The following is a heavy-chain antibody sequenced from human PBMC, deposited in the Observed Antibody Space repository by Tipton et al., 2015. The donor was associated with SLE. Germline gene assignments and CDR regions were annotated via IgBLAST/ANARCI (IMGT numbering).Heavy chain of an antibody. V-gene: IGHV4-61*08. J-gene: IGHJ4*02. CDR2: INRSGST. CDR3: ARGRTFYDFWSAYYVPY. D-gene: IGHD3-3*01. CDR1: GGSISSGGYY. Sequence: TLSLTCTVSGGSISSGGYYWSWIRQPPGKGLEWIGEINRSGSTNYNPSLKNRVTISVDTSKNQFSLNLSSVTAADTAVYYCARGRTFYDFWSAYYVPYWGQGTLVTVSS.